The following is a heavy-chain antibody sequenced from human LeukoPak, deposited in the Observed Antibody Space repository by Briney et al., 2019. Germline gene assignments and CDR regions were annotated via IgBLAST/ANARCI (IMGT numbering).Heavy chain of an antibody. Sequence: GGSLRLSCAASGFTFSSYSMNWVRQAPGKGLEWVSSISSSSSYIYYADSVKGRFTISRDNAKNSPYLQMNSLRAEDTAVYYCARQQLEPHYYYYYMDVWGKGTTVTVSS. V-gene: IGHV3-21*01. CDR2: ISSSSSYI. CDR1: GFTFSSYS. J-gene: IGHJ6*03. CDR3: ARQQLEPHYYYYYMDV. D-gene: IGHD6-13*01.